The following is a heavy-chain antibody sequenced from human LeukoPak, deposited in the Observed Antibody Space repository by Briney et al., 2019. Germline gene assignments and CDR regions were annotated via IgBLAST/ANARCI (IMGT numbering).Heavy chain of an antibody. Sequence: GGSLRLSCAASGFTFSSYAVTWVRQAPGKGLDWVSSISGSGGSTYYADSVKGRFTISRDNSKNTLYLQMNSLRVEDTAIYYCATGKYCSATNCYSYLDSWGQGTLVTVSS. D-gene: IGHD2-15*01. J-gene: IGHJ4*02. V-gene: IGHV3-23*01. CDR3: ATGKYCSATNCYSYLDS. CDR2: ISGSGGST. CDR1: GFTFSSYA.